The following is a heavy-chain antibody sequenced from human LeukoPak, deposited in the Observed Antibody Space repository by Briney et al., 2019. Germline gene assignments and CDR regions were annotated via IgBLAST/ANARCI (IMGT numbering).Heavy chain of an antibody. D-gene: IGHD7-27*01. V-gene: IGHV1-8*01. CDR1: GYTFTSHD. J-gene: IGHJ4*02. CDR2: MSPNSGDT. Sequence: ASVKVSCKASGYTFTSHDINWVRQATGQGLEWKGWMSPNSGDTGYAQKFQGRVTMTSDSSISTAYMELSSLRSEDTAIYYCVRTPPNWGFDYWGQGTLVTVSS. CDR3: VRTPPNWGFDY.